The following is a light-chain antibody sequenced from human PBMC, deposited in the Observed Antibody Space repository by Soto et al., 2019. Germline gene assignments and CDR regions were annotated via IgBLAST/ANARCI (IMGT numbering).Light chain of an antibody. CDR3: QQYNNWPPVT. Sequence: IQLTQSPSSLSASVGDTVTLTCRASQGISNYLAWYRQKPGKAPELLIYAASTLQSGVPSRFSGSASGTDFTLTISSLQPEDFAVYYCQQYNNWPPVTFGGGTKV. V-gene: IGKV1-9*01. CDR1: QGISNY. CDR2: AAS. J-gene: IGKJ4*01.